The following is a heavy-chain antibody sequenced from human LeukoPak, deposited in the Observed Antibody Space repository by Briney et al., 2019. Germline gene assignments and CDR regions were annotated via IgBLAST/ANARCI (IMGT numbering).Heavy chain of an antibody. CDR1: GGSFSSGSYS. CDR3: ASRGWQWVRHDVFDI. CDR2: IYSSEST. Sequence: SETLSLTCTVSGGSFSSGSYSWSWIRQPAGKGLEWIGRIYSSESTNYNPSLKSRVTISVDTSKNQFSLKLSSVTAADTAVYYCASRGWQWVRHDVFDIWGQGTMVTVSS. V-gene: IGHV4-61*02. D-gene: IGHD6-19*01. J-gene: IGHJ3*02.